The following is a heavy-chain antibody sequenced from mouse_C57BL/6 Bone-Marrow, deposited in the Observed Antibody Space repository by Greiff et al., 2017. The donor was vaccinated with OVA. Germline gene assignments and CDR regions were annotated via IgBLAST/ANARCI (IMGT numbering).Heavy chain of an antibody. J-gene: IGHJ1*03. D-gene: IGHD1-1*01. Sequence: VKLQESGPGLVQPSQSLSITCTVSGFSLTSYGVHWVRQSPGKGLEWLGVIWSGGSTDYNAAFISRLSISKDNSKSQVFFKMNSLQADDTAIYYCARNRNYGKDWYFDVWGTGTTVTVSS. V-gene: IGHV2-2*01. CDR2: IWSGGST. CDR1: GFSLTSYG. CDR3: ARNRNYGKDWYFDV.